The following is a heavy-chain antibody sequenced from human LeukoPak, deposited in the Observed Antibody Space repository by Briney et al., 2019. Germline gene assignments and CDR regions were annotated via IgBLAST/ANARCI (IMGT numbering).Heavy chain of an antibody. V-gene: IGHV1-46*01. CDR3: ARDRRRGWFDP. J-gene: IGHJ5*02. CDR2: INPSGGST. CDR1: GYTFTSYY. D-gene: IGHD3-16*01. Sequence: ASVKVSCKAPGYTFTSYYMHWVRQAPGQGLEWMGIINPSGGSTSYAQKFQGRVTMTRDTSTSTVYMELSSLRSEDTAVYYCARDRRRGWFDPWGQGTLVTVSS.